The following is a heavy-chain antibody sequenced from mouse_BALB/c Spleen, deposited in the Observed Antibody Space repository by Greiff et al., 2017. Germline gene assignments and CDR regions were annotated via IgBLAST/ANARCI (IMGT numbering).Heavy chain of an antibody. V-gene: IGHV2-9*02. Sequence: VKLMESGPGLVAPSQSLSITCTVSGFSLTSYGVHWVRQPPGKGLEWLGVIWAGGSTNYNSALMSRLSISKDNSKSQVFLKMNSLQTDDTAMYYCARVLGSSPFYWYFDVWGAGTTVTVSS. D-gene: IGHD1-1*01. CDR1: GFSLTSYG. CDR3: ARVLGSSPFYWYFDV. CDR2: IWAGGST. J-gene: IGHJ1*01.